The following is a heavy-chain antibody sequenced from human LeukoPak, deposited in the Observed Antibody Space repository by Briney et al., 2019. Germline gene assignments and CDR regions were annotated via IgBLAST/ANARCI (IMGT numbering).Heavy chain of an antibody. Sequence: GGSLRLSCADPGFTFSSYWMSWVRQAPGKGLEWVANIKQDGSEKYYVDSVKGRFTISRDNAKNSLYLQMKSLRAEDTAVYYCARESIVGALFDYWGQGTLVTVSS. CDR3: ARESIVGALFDY. D-gene: IGHD1-26*01. CDR1: GFTFSSYW. CDR2: IKQDGSEK. V-gene: IGHV3-7*01. J-gene: IGHJ4*02.